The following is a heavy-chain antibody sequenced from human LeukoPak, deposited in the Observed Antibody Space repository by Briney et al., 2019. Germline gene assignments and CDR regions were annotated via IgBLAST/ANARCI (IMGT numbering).Heavy chain of an antibody. V-gene: IGHV3-21*01. CDR1: GFSFSTYA. D-gene: IGHD1-26*01. J-gene: IGHJ6*03. Sequence: GGSLRLSCAASGFSFSTYAMNWVRQAPGKAMEWVSSITSSGTHIFYADSVRGRFTISRDNAKNSLYLQMDSLGPDDTAVYYCARDPYSGNYGNDYYYYMDVWGKGTTVTISS. CDR2: ITSSGTHI. CDR3: ARDPYSGNYGNDYYYYMDV.